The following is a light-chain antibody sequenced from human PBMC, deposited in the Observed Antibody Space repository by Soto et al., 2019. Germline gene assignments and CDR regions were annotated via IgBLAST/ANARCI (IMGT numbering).Light chain of an antibody. CDR2: DAS. J-gene: IGKJ5*01. CDR1: QSVGSTY. CDR3: QQYNNWPPIT. V-gene: IGKV3D-15*01. Sequence: EIVLTQSPGTLSLSPGERATLSCRASQSVGSTYLAWYQQKPGQAPRLLIYDASNRATGIPARFSGSGSGTDFTLTISSLQSEDFAVYYCQQYNNWPPITFGQGTRLEIK.